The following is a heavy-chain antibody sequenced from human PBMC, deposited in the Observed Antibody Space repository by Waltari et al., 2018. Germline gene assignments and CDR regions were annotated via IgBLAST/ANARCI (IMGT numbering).Heavy chain of an antibody. CDR2: IYYSGST. J-gene: IGHJ6*02. D-gene: IGHD1-20*01. CDR3: AREGITGMERGYYYYGMDV. CDR1: GGSISSYY. V-gene: IGHV4-59*01. Sequence: QVQLQESGPGLVKPSETLSLTCTVSGGSISSYYWSWIRQPPGTGLEWIGYIYYSGSTNYNPSLKSRVTISVDTSKNQFSLKLSSVTAADTAVYYCAREGITGMERGYYYYGMDVWGQGTTVTVSS.